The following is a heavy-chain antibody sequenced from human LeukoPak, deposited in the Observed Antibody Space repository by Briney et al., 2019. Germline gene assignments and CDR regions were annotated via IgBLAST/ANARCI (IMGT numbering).Heavy chain of an antibody. CDR1: GGSFSGYY. V-gene: IGHV4-34*01. Sequence: SETLSLTCAVYGGSFSGYYWSWIRQPPGKGLEWIGEINHSGSTNYNPSPKSRVTISVDTSKNQFSLKLSSVTAADTAVYYCASSSRRRTYYYDSSLNYWGQGTLVTVSS. CDR3: ASSSRRRTYYYDSSLNY. D-gene: IGHD3-22*01. J-gene: IGHJ4*02. CDR2: INHSGST.